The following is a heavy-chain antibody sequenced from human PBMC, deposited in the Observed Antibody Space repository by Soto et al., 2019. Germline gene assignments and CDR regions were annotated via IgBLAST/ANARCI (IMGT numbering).Heavy chain of an antibody. V-gene: IGHV3-66*01. Sequence: GGSLRLSCAASGFTVSSNYMSWVRQAPGKGLEWVSVIYSGGSTYYSDSVKGRLTISRDNSKNTLYLQMNSLRAEDTAVYYCARGPLYSSGWYEDYWGQGTLVTVSS. D-gene: IGHD6-19*01. CDR3: ARGPLYSSGWYEDY. CDR1: GFTVSSNY. J-gene: IGHJ4*02. CDR2: IYSGGST.